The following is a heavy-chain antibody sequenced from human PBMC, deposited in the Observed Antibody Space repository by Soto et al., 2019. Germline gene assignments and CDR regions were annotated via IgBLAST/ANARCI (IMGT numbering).Heavy chain of an antibody. CDR2: ISAYNGDT. Sequence: ASVKVSCKASGYTFTSYGISWVRQAPGQGLEWMGWISAYNGDTNYAQKLQGRVTMTTDTSTSTAYMELRSLRSDDTAVYYCARDCRTIFGVVINVFCFDYWGHGTLVTVSS. V-gene: IGHV1-18*01. D-gene: IGHD3-3*01. J-gene: IGHJ4*01. CDR1: GYTFTSYG. CDR3: ARDCRTIFGVVINVFCFDY.